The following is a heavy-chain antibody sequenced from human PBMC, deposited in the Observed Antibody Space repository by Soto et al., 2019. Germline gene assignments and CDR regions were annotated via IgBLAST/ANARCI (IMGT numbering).Heavy chain of an antibody. CDR1: GDSISTVDYF. Sequence: SETLSLTCSVSGDSISTVDYFWAWVRQPPGQALEYIGYIYKSATTYYNPSSESRVAISLDTSKSQFSLNATSLTAADTAVYFCARGRYCLTGRCFPNWFDSWGQGTLVTVSS. V-gene: IGHV4-30-4*01. D-gene: IGHD2-15*01. J-gene: IGHJ5*01. CDR2: IYKSATT. CDR3: ARGRYCLTGRCFPNWFDS.